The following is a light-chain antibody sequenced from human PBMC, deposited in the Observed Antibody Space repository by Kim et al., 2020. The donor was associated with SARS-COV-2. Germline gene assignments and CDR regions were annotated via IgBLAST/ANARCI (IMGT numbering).Light chain of an antibody. CDR3: QQYGSAPFT. J-gene: IGKJ3*01. V-gene: IGKV3-20*01. Sequence: YPGERGTLSCRARQRVSSSYLDWYQQKPGQAPRLLIYGASSRATGIPDRFSGSGSETDFTLTISSLEPEDFAVYYCQQYGSAPFTFGPGTKVDIK. CDR1: QRVSSSY. CDR2: GAS.